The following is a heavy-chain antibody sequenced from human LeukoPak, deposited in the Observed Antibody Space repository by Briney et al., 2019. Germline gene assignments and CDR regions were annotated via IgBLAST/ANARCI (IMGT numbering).Heavy chain of an antibody. CDR3: ARVGDCSSTSCYADILDY. CDR2: INHSGGNT. Sequence: ASVKVSCKASGYTFTSYYMHWVRQAPGKGLAWMGIINHSGGNTSYAQKLQGRVTMTRDTSTSTVYMELGSLRSEDTAVYYCARVGDCSSTSCYADILDYWGQGTLVTVSS. CDR1: GYTFTSYY. J-gene: IGHJ4*02. D-gene: IGHD2-2*01. V-gene: IGHV1-46*01.